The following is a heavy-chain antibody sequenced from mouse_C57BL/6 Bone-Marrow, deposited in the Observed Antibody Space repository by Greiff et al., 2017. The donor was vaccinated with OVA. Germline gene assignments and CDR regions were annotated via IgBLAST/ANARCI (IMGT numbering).Heavy chain of an antibody. CDR1: GYTFTSYW. J-gene: IGHJ1*03. CDR2: IDPSDSYT. V-gene: IGHV1-69*01. Sequence: VQLQQPGAELVMPGASVKLSCKASGYTFTSYWMHWVKQRPGQGLEWIGEIDPSDSYTNYNQKFKGKSTLTVDKSSSTAYMQLSSLTSEDSAVYYGARSITTVVAKYFDVWGTGTTVTVSS. D-gene: IGHD1-1*01. CDR3: ARSITTVVAKYFDV.